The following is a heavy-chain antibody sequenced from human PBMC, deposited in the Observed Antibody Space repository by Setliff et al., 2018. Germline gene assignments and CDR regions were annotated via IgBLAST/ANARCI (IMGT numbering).Heavy chain of an antibody. V-gene: IGHV2-26*03. CDR3: ARIGTSSVLYGMDV. J-gene: IGHJ6*02. CDR2: IFSMDQK. Sequence: VSGPTLVNPTETLTLTCTISGFSLSDGRVGVTWIRQPPGKALEWLATIFSMDQKSYSTSLESRLLISKDTSATQVVLMMTNMSPADTGTYYCARIGTSSVLYGMDVWGQGTTVTVSS. D-gene: IGHD3-22*01. CDR1: GFSLSDGRVG.